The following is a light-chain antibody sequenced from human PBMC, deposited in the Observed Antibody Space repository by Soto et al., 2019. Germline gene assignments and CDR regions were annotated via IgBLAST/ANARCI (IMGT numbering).Light chain of an antibody. V-gene: IGLV4-69*02. CDR1: SGHSSYA. Sequence: QSVLTQSPSASASLGASAKLTCTLSSGHSSYAIAWHQQQPEKGPRYLMKLNSDGSHSKGDGIPDRFSGSSSGAERYLTISSLQSEDEADYYCQTWGTGVVFGGGTKLTVL. CDR2: LNSDGSH. J-gene: IGLJ2*01. CDR3: QTWGTGVV.